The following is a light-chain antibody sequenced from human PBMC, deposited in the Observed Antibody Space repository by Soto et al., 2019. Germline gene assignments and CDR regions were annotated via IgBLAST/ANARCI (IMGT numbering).Light chain of an antibody. CDR1: QDIRKY. Sequence: DIQMTQSPSSLSASVGDRVTITCQASQDIRKYLNWYQQKPGRAPKLLIYGASNLETGVPSRLSGSGYGTDLTFTISSLQPEDIATYYCQHYDHLPPFTFGPGTKVAIK. J-gene: IGKJ3*01. CDR3: QHYDHLPPFT. V-gene: IGKV1-33*01. CDR2: GAS.